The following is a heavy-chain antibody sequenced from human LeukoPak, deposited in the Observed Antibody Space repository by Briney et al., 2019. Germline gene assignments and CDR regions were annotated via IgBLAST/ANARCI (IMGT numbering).Heavy chain of an antibody. Sequence: GGSLRLSCVASGFTFSSYWMTWVRQAPGKGLEWVANMRQDGNEKYYVDSVRGGFTISRDNAKNSLYLQMNSLRAEDTAVYYCATDRRGSNDYWGQGTLVTVSS. J-gene: IGHJ4*02. CDR1: GFTFSSYW. CDR3: ATDRRGSNDY. V-gene: IGHV3-7*01. CDR2: MRQDGNEK. D-gene: IGHD3-10*01.